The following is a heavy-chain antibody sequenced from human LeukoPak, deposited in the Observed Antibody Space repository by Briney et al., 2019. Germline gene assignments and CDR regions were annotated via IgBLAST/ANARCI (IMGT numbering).Heavy chain of an antibody. J-gene: IGHJ4*02. CDR3: ARGYSGYEY. V-gene: IGHV4-31*11. CDR2: SYGST. CDR1: GGSISSGGYF. D-gene: IGHD5-12*01. Sequence: PSETLSLTCAVSGGSISSGGYFWSWIRQHPGKGLEWIGYSYGSTNYNPSLKNRVTISVDTSKNQFSLRLTSVTAADTAVYYCARGYSGYEYWGQGTLVTVSS.